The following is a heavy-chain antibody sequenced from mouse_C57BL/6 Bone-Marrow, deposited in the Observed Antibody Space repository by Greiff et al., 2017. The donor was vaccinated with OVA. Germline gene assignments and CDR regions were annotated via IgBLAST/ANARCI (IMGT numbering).Heavy chain of an antibody. Sequence: QVQLQQPGAELVKPGASVKMSCKASGYTFTSYWITWVKQRPGQGLEWIGDIYPGSGSTNYNEKFKGKATLTADKSSSTAYMELRSLTSEDSAVYFCAREGAYGNYVHWYFDVWGTGTTVTVSS. V-gene: IGHV1-55*01. CDR3: AREGAYGNYVHWYFDV. J-gene: IGHJ1*03. CDR2: IYPGSGST. CDR1: GYTFTSYW. D-gene: IGHD2-1*01.